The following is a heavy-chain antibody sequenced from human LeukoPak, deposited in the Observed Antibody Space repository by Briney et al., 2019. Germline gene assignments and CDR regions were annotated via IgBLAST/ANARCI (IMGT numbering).Heavy chain of an antibody. CDR2: FDPEDGET. D-gene: IGHD5-18*01. J-gene: IGHJ4*02. CDR3: ATGLWLHPPKDPQFDY. V-gene: IGHV1-24*01. Sequence: ASVKVSCKVSGYTLTELSMHWVRQAPGKGLEWMGGFDPEDGETIYAQKFQGRATMTEDTSTDTAYMELSSLRSEDTAVYYCATGLWLHPPKDPQFDYWGQGTLVTVSS. CDR1: GYTLTELS.